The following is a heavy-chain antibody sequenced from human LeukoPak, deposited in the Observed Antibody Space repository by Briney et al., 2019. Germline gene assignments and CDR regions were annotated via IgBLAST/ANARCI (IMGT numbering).Heavy chain of an antibody. J-gene: IGHJ4*02. CDR3: ARKTDSGGQGDY. Sequence: GGSLRLSCAASGFTFSSYEMNWVRQAPGKGLEWISYISSSGSTIYYADSVKGRFTISRDNAKNSLYLQMNSLRAEDTAVYYCARKTDSGGQGDYWGPGTLVTVSS. D-gene: IGHD3-22*01. V-gene: IGHV3-48*03. CDR2: ISSSGSTI. CDR1: GFTFSSYE.